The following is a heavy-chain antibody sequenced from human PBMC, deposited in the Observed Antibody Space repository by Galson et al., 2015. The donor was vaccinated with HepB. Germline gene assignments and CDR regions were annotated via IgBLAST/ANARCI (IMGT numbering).Heavy chain of an antibody. CDR1: GYTFTSYG. CDR3: ARDIMEWLPPYGWYFDL. Sequence: SVKVSCKASGYTFTSYGISWVRQAPGQGLEWMGWISAYNGNTNYAQKLQGRVTMTTDTSTSTAYMELRSLRSDDTAVYYCARDIMEWLPPYGWYFDLWGRGTLVTVSS. D-gene: IGHD5-24*01. V-gene: IGHV1-18*04. J-gene: IGHJ2*01. CDR2: ISAYNGNT.